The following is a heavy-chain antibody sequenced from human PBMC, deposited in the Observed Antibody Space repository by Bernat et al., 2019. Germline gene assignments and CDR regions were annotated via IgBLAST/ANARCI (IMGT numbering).Heavy chain of an antibody. CDR1: GFTFSSYA. D-gene: IGHD2-2*01. J-gene: IGHJ4*02. CDR3: ATDPLPGIPGRRTYYFDY. CDR2: ISYDGSNK. V-gene: IGHV3-30*03. Sequence: QVQLVESGGGVVQPGRSLRLSCATSGFTFSSYALHWVRQAPGKGLEWVAVISYDGSNKYYADSVKGRFSISRDNSKNKLYLQMNSLRAEDAALYYCATDPLPGIPGRRTYYFDYWGRGTLVTVSS.